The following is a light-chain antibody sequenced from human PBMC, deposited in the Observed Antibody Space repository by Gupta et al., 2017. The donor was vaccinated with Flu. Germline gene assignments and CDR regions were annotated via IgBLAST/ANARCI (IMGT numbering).Light chain of an antibody. CDR2: GKN. V-gene: IGLV3-19*01. CDR3: NSRDSSSPHYV. CDR1: SLRGYY. Sequence: GQTVRIKCQGDSLRGYYASWYQQKPGQAPVLVIYGKNNRPSGIPDRFSGSSSGSTASLTITGAQAEDEADYYCNSRDSSSPHYVFGTGTKVTVL. J-gene: IGLJ1*01.